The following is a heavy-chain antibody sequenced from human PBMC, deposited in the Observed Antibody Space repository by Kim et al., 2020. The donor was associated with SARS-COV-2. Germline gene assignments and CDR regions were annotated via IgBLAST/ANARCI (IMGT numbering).Heavy chain of an antibody. J-gene: IGHJ4*02. D-gene: IGHD6-19*01. CDR2: ISWNSGSI. V-gene: IGHV3-9*01. CDR1: GFTFGDYA. Sequence: GGSLRLSCAASGFTFGDYAMHWVRQAPGKGLEWVSGISWNSGSIGYADSVKGRFTISRDNAKNSLYLQMNSLRAEDTALYYCAKATTSALAVAGEFDYWGQGTLVTVSS. CDR3: AKATTSALAVAGEFDY.